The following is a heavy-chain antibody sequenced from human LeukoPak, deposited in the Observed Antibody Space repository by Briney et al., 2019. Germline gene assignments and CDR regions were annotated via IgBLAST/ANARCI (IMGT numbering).Heavy chain of an antibody. V-gene: IGHV4-39*07. Sequence: SETLSLTCTVSGGSISSYYWGWIRQPPGKGLEWIGSIYYSGSTYYNPSLKSRVTISVDTSKNQFSLKLSSVTAADTAVYYCARAVVGATLFDYWGQGTLVTVSS. D-gene: IGHD1-26*01. CDR2: IYYSGST. J-gene: IGHJ4*02. CDR1: GGSISSYY. CDR3: ARAVVGATLFDY.